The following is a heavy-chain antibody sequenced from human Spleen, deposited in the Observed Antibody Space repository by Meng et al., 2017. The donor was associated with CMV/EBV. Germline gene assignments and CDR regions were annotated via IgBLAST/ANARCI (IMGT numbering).Heavy chain of an antibody. V-gene: IGHV4-39*07. D-gene: IGHD6-13*01. Sequence: SETLSLTCTVSGTSVINRNVYWVWIRQAPGEGLEWIGTLYQTGSTYYNPSLKSRVTISVDTSKNQFSLKLSSVTAADTAVYYCARGVAAAAYYFDYWGQGTLVTVSS. CDR2: LYQTGST. J-gene: IGHJ4*02. CDR1: GTSVINRNVY. CDR3: ARGVAAAAYYFDY.